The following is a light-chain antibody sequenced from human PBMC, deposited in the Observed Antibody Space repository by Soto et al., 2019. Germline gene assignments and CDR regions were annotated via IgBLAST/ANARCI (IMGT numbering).Light chain of an antibody. Sequence: DIQMTQSASTLSSSVGGRVTITCRASQGISSSLAWYQQKPGEAPKLLIYAASTLQSGAPSRFSGSGYGTEFTLTISSLQPDDFASYYCQKLHNFPLTFGQGTRLEIK. CDR2: AAS. CDR3: QKLHNFPLT. V-gene: IGKV1-9*01. CDR1: QGISSS. J-gene: IGKJ5*01.